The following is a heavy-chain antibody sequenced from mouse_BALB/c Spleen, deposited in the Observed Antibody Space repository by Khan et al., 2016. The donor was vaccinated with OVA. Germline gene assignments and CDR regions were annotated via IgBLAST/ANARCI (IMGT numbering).Heavy chain of an antibody. V-gene: IGHV5-6*01. D-gene: IGHD4-1*01. CDR2: INSGGYYT. CDR3: ASHLTGSFAY. J-gene: IGHJ3*01. Sequence: EVQLVESGGDLVKPGGSLRLSCAASGFTFSSYGMSWVRQFPDKRLEWVATINSGGYYTYYPDTVTGRFTISRNNAENTLYLQMSSLKSEDTAIYYCASHLTGSFAYWGQGTLVTVSA. CDR1: GFTFSSYG.